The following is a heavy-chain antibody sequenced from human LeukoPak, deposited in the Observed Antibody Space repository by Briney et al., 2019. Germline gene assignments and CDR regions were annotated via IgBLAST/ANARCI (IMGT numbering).Heavy chain of an antibody. Sequence: PGRSLRLSCAASGFTFSSYEMNWVRQAPGKGLERVSYISSSGSTIYYADSVKGRFTISRDNAKNSLYLQMNSLRAEDTAVYYCARSGILYFDYWGQGTLVTVSS. CDR2: ISSSGSTI. V-gene: IGHV3-48*03. D-gene: IGHD6-13*01. CDR3: ARSGILYFDY. CDR1: GFTFSSYE. J-gene: IGHJ4*02.